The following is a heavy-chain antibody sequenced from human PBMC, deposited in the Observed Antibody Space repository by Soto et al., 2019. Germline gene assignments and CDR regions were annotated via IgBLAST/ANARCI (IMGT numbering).Heavy chain of an antibody. J-gene: IGHJ6*03. CDR1: GGSFSGYQ. CDR3: ARGLILWFGELSRRGGYYYYMDV. CDR2: INDSGNI. Sequence: QVQLQQWGAGLLMPSETLSLTCAVYGGSFSGYQWTWIRQTPGKGLEWIGEINDSGNINYNPSLKSRVTILADTAKKQISLKLSSVTAADTAVYYCARGLILWFGELSRRGGYYYYMDVWGKGTTVTVSS. V-gene: IGHV4-34*01. D-gene: IGHD3-10*01.